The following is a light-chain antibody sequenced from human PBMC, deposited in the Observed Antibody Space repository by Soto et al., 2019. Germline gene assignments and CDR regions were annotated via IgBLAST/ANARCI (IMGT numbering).Light chain of an antibody. V-gene: IGLV2-11*01. J-gene: IGLJ1*01. CDR2: DVS. CDR3: CSYAGSYTDV. CDR1: SSDVGGYNY. Sequence: QSALTQPRSVSGSPGQSVTISCTGTSSDVGGYNYVSWYQQHPGKAPKLMIYDVSKRPSGVPDRFSGSKSGNTASLTISGLQAEDDTDYYCCSYAGSYTDVFGTGTKLTVL.